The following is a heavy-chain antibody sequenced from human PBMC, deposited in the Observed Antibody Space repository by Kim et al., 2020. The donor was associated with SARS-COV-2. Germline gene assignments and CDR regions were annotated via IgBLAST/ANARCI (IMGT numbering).Heavy chain of an antibody. V-gene: IGHV4-30-4*01. Sequence: SETLSLTCTVSGGSISSGDYYWSWIRQPPGKGLEWIGYIYYSGSTYYNPSLKSRVTISVDTSKNQFSLKLSSVTAEDTAVYYCARDGGTMVRGALYGMDVWGQGTTVTVSS. D-gene: IGHD3-10*01. CDR1: GGSISSGDYY. J-gene: IGHJ6*02. CDR3: ARDGGTMVRGALYGMDV. CDR2: IYYSGST.